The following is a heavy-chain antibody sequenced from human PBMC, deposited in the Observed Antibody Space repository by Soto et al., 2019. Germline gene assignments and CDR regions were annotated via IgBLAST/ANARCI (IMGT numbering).Heavy chain of an antibody. CDR2: ISGSGGST. V-gene: IGHV3-23*01. Sequence: EVQLLESGGGLVQPGGSLRLSCAASGFTFSSYAMSWVRQAPGKGLEWVSAISGSGGSTYYADSVKGRFTISRDNSKNTLYLQMNSLRAEDTAVYYCAFRTSHNPRPLDVWCQGSTVTVSS. CDR1: GFTFSSYA. J-gene: IGHJ6*02. CDR3: AFRTSHNPRPLDV. D-gene: IGHD2-2*01.